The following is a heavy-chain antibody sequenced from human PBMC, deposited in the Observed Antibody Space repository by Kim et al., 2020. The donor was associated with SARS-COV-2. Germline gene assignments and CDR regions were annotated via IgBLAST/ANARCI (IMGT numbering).Heavy chain of an antibody. CDR2: ISSSGGST. D-gene: IGHD3-3*01. V-gene: IGHV3-23*01. Sequence: GGSLRLSCAASGFTFSSYAMSWVRQAPGKGLEWVSAISSSGGSTYYADSVKGRFTISRDNTKNTLYLQMNSRRAEDTAVYYCAKDGCGSAYYWNVGDYWGQGTLVTVSS. CDR3: AKDGCGSAYYWNVGDY. J-gene: IGHJ4*02. CDR1: GFTFSSYA.